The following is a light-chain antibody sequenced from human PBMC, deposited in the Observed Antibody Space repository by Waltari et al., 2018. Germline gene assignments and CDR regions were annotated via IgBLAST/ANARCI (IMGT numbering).Light chain of an antibody. J-gene: IGKJ4*01. CDR1: QSVGSS. CDR2: DAS. Sequence: EIVLTQSPATLFLSPGERATLSCRASQSVGSSLAWYQQKPGQAPRLLIYDASTRATGIPARFSGSGSGTDFTLTISSLEPEDFAVYYCQHRSNWPLTFGGGTKVEIK. CDR3: QHRSNWPLT. V-gene: IGKV3-11*01.